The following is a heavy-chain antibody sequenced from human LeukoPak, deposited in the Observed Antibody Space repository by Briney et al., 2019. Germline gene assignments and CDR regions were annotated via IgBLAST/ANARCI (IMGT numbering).Heavy chain of an antibody. CDR1: GGTFSSYA. Sequence: ASVKVSFKASGGTFSSYAISWVRQAPGQGLEWMGWINPNSGGTNYAQKFQGRVTMTRDTSISTAYMELSRLRSDDTAVYYCARDMGYCSSTSCYYAFDYWGQGTLVTVSS. J-gene: IGHJ4*02. CDR2: INPNSGGT. D-gene: IGHD2-2*01. V-gene: IGHV1-2*02. CDR3: ARDMGYCSSTSCYYAFDY.